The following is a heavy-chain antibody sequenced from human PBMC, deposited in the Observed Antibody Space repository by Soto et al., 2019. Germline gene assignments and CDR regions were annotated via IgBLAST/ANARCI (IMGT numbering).Heavy chain of an antibody. CDR1: GGSISSGGYS. D-gene: IGHD5-18*01. V-gene: IGHV4-30-2*01. CDR2: IYHSGST. Sequence: SETLSLTCAVSGGSISSGGYSWSWIRQPPGKGLEWIGYIYHSGSTYYNPSLKSRVTISVDRSKNQFSLKLDSVTAADTAVYYCARDLDTATYFDYWGHGTRVTVSS. CDR3: ARDLDTATYFDY. J-gene: IGHJ4*01.